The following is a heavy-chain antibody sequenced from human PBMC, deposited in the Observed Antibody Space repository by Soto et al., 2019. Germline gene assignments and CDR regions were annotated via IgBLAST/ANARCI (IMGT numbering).Heavy chain of an antibody. Sequence: QVQLVESGGGVVQPGRSLRLSCVASGFTFSTYAMHWVRQAPGKGLEWLAVLSYDGSNKHYAASVKGRFTISRYNSKNTMYLQMNSLTHDDTAIYYCARVGYIAAGDPVSYDPDYWGQGTLVTVSS. D-gene: IGHD6-13*01. V-gene: IGHV3-30-3*01. CDR2: LSYDGSNK. CDR1: GFTFSTYA. J-gene: IGHJ4*02. CDR3: ARVGYIAAGDPVSYDPDY.